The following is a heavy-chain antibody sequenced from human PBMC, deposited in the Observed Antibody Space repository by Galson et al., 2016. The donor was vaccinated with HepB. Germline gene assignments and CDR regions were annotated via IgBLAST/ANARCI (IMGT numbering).Heavy chain of an antibody. CDR2: IRNKANSYAT. V-gene: IGHV3-73*01. CDR3: TRGGPGNGNFDY. J-gene: IGHJ4*02. Sequence: SLRLSCAASGFTFSGSAMHWVRQASGKGPEWVGRIRNKANSYATAYAVSVKGRFTISRDDSKNTAYLQMNSLKTEDTAVYYCTRGGPGNGNFDYWGQGTLVTVSS. CDR1: GFTFSGSA. D-gene: IGHD2-8*01.